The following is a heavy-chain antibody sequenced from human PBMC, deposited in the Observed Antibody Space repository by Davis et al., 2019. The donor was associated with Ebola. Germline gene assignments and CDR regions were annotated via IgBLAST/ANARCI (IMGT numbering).Heavy chain of an antibody. V-gene: IGHV5-51*01. CDR3: ARCGCSSTSCYWDYYYGMDV. Sequence: GESLKISCKGSGYSFTSYWIGWVRQMPGKGLEWMGIIYPGDSDTRYSPSFQGQVTISADKSISTAYLQWSSLKASDTATYYCARCGCSSTSCYWDYYYGMDVWGQGTTVTVSS. J-gene: IGHJ6*02. D-gene: IGHD2-2*01. CDR2: IYPGDSDT. CDR1: GYSFTSYW.